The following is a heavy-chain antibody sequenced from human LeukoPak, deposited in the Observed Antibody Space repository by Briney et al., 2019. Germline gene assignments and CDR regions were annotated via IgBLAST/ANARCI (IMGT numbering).Heavy chain of an antibody. Sequence: PSETLSLTCAVYGGSLSGYYCGWIRQPPGKGLEWIGEINHSGSTNYNPSLKSRVTISVDTSKNQFSLKLSSVTAADTAVYYCARGQVTAKFALFDYWGQGTLVTVSS. J-gene: IGHJ4*02. V-gene: IGHV4-34*01. CDR3: ARGQVTAKFALFDY. CDR1: GGSLSGYY. D-gene: IGHD2-21*02. CDR2: INHSGST.